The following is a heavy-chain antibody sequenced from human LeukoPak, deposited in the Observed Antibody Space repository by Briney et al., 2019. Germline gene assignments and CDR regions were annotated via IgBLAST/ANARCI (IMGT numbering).Heavy chain of an antibody. CDR2: ISSSSSTI. Sequence: GGSLRLSCAASGFTFSSYSMNWVRQAPGKGLEWVSYISSSSSTIYYADSVKGRFTISRDNVKNSLYLQMNSLRAEDTAVYYCARDPYYDILTGYYPFDYWGQGTLVTVSS. J-gene: IGHJ4*02. D-gene: IGHD3-9*01. V-gene: IGHV3-48*01. CDR3: ARDPYYDILTGYYPFDY. CDR1: GFTFSSYS.